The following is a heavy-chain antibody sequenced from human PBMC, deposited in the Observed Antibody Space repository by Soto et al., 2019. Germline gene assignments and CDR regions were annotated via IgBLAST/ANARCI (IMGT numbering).Heavy chain of an antibody. CDR2: INSDGSSA. Sequence: GGSLRLSCVASGFTFRSHWMHWVRQSPGKGLVWVSQINSDGSSANYADAVKGRFTFSRDNAKKTLYLQMNSLRAEDTAVYYCAREPGYSSSWYEYYFDYWGQGTLVTVSS. J-gene: IGHJ4*02. CDR1: GFTFRSHW. V-gene: IGHV3-74*01. D-gene: IGHD6-13*01. CDR3: AREPGYSSSWYEYYFDY.